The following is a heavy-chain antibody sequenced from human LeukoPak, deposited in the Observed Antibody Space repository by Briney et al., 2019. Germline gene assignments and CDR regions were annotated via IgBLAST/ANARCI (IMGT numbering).Heavy chain of an antibody. CDR2: FDPEEGET. Sequence: ASVKVSCKVYGYTLADLSMHWVRPAPGRGRGWVGGFDPEEGETIYAQKFQGRVTMSEHTSADPAYREPGSRRSKGTPVYVWVTDAYSAKGYWGQGTLVTVSS. J-gene: IGHJ4*02. V-gene: IGHV1-24*01. CDR1: GYTLADLS. D-gene: IGHD2-15*01. CDR3: VTDAYSAKGY.